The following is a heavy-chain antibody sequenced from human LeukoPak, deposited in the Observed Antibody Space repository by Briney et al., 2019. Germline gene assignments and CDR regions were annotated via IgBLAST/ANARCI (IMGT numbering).Heavy chain of an antibody. CDR1: GFTFSAYW. J-gene: IGHJ4*02. Sequence: GGSLRLSCAASGFTFSAYWMTWVRQAPGKGLEWVANIKEDGSEQCYVASVMGRFTISRDNAKNSLYLQMNSLRAEDTAVYYCAREVWGPEYWGQGTLVTVSS. V-gene: IGHV3-7*01. D-gene: IGHD1-14*01. CDR3: AREVWGPEY. CDR2: IKEDGSEQ.